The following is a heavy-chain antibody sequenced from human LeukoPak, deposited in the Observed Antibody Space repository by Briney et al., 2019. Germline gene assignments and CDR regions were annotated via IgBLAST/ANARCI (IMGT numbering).Heavy chain of an antibody. J-gene: IGHJ5*02. D-gene: IGHD6-13*01. CDR2: INTNTGIP. Sequence: ASVKVSCKASGYTFTSYAMSWVRQAPGQGLESMGWINTNTGIPTYAQGFTGRFVFSLDTSVSTAYLQISSLKAEDTAVYYCAREGSSRVAAWFDPWGQGTLVTVSS. CDR3: AREGSSRVAAWFDP. CDR1: GYTFTSYA. V-gene: IGHV7-4-1*02.